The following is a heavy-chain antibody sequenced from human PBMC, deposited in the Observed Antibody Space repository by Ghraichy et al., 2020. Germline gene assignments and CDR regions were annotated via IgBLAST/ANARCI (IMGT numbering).Heavy chain of an antibody. CDR2: IKQDGSEK. Sequence: GGSLRLSCAASGFTFSSYWMSWVRQAPGKGLEWVANIKQDGSEKYYVDSVKGRFTISRDNAKNSLYLQMNSLRAEDTAVYYCARIPVTTVNYWYFDLWGRGTLVTVSS. CDR1: GFTFSSYW. D-gene: IGHD4-17*01. CDR3: ARIPVTTVNYWYFDL. V-gene: IGHV3-7*03. J-gene: IGHJ2*01.